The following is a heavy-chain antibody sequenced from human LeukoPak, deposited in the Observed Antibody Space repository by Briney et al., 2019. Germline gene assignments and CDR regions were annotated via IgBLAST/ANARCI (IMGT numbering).Heavy chain of an antibody. D-gene: IGHD3-3*01. CDR3: ARDLFQNWFDP. CDR2: INPNSGGT. V-gene: IGHV1-2*02. J-gene: IGHJ5*02. CDR1: GYTFTGYY. Sequence: GASVKVSCKASGYTFTGYYIHWVRQAPGQGLEWMGWINPNSGGTKYAQKFQDRITMTRDTSISTVYMELSRLRSDDTAVYYCARDLFQNWFDPWGQGTLVTVSS.